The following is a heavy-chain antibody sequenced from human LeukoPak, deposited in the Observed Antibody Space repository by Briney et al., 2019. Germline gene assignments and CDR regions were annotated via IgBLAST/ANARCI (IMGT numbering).Heavy chain of an antibody. J-gene: IGHJ4*02. CDR2: IKQDGSQK. CDR1: GFTFSSYW. Sequence: PGGSLRLSCAASGFTFSSYWMSWVRQAPGKGLEWVANIKQDGSQKYYVDSVKGRFTISRDNAKNSLSLQMNSLRVEDTAVYYCARERVVLWFGELPDYWGQGTLVTVSS. D-gene: IGHD3-10*01. V-gene: IGHV3-7*01. CDR3: ARERVVLWFGELPDY.